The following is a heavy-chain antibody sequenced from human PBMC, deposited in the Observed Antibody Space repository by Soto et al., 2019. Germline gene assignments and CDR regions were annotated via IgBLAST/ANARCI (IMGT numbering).Heavy chain of an antibody. CDR1: ARMG. CDR2: IFSNDEK. CDR3: ARIGLFWSGYYPFDY. J-gene: IGHJ4*02. V-gene: IGHV2-26*01. Sequence: ARMGVSWIRQPPGKALEWLAHIFSNDEKSYSTSLKSRLTISKDTSKSQVVLTMTNMDPVDTATYYCARIGLFWSGYYPFDYWGQGTLVTVSS. D-gene: IGHD3-3*01.